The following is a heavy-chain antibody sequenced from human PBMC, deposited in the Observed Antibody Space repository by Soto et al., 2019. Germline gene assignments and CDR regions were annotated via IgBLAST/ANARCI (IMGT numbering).Heavy chain of an antibody. CDR2: INPHGGST. J-gene: IGHJ5*02. CDR3: ARSSGGNFGIIIEGTNWFAP. Sequence: QLVQSGGEVQQPGASVKVSCKAPRDTFTSYYINWVRQAPGQGLEWMGVINPHGGSTAYAQKFKGRVTLTRDTSASTVYMEVSSLTSEDTAMYYCARSSGGNFGIIIEGTNWFAPWCQGTLVTVSS. CDR1: RDTFTSYY. V-gene: IGHV1-46*01. D-gene: IGHD1-26*01.